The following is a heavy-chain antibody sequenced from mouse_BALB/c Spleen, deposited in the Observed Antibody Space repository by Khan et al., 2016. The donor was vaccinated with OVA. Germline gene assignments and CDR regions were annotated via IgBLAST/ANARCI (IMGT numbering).Heavy chain of an antibody. CDR2: INPSTGYT. CDR3: ERRGVYGSFAY. CDR1: GYTFTTYW. D-gene: IGHD1-1*02. V-gene: IGHV1-7*01. J-gene: IGHJ3*01. Sequence: QIQLVQSGAELAKPGASVKMSCKASGYTFTTYWLHWVQQRPGQGLDWIGYINPSTGYTEYNQKFKDKATLTADKSSSTAYMQLNSLTSEDSAVXDCERRGVYGSFAYWGQGTLVTVSA.